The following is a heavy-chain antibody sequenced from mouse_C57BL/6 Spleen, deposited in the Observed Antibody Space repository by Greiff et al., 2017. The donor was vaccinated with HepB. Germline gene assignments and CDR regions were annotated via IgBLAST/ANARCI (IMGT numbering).Heavy chain of an antibody. Sequence: EVKLMESGPGLVKPSQSLSLTCSVTGYSITSGYYWNWIRQFPGNKLEWMGYISYDGSNNYNPSLKNRISITRDTSKNQFFLKLNSVSTEDTATYYCARESVYGYYFDYWGQGTTLTVSS. CDR2: ISYDGSN. CDR3: ARESVYGYYFDY. D-gene: IGHD1-1*01. CDR1: GYSITSGYY. V-gene: IGHV3-6*01. J-gene: IGHJ2*01.